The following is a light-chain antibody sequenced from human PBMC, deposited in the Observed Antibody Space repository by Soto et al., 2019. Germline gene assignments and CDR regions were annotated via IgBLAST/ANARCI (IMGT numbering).Light chain of an antibody. CDR3: SSYPGSSNV. J-gene: IGLJ1*01. Sequence: QSALTQPPSASGSPGQSVAISCTGTSSDVGGYNYVSWYQQHPGKAPKLMIYEVNKRHSGVPDRFSGSKSGNTASLTVSGLQAEDEADYYCSSYPGSSNVFGTGPKVTVI. CDR2: EVN. CDR1: SSDVGGYNY. V-gene: IGLV2-8*01.